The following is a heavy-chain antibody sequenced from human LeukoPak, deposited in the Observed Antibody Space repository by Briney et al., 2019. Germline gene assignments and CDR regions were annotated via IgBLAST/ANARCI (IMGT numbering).Heavy chain of an antibody. CDR2: INHSGST. Sequence: SETLSLTCAVYGGSFSGYYWSWIRQPPGKGLEWIGEINHSGSTNYNPSLKSRVTISVDTSKNQFSLKLSSVTAADTAVYYCAKSPWYSSNSFDYWGQGTLVTVSS. CDR1: GGSFSGYY. D-gene: IGHD6-13*01. V-gene: IGHV4-34*01. CDR3: AKSPWYSSNSFDY. J-gene: IGHJ4*02.